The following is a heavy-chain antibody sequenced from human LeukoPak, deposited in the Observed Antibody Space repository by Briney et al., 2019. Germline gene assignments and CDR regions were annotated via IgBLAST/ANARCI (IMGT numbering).Heavy chain of an antibody. CDR1: GFTFSSYS. CDR3: ASGRQLGY. CDR2: IKQDGSEK. Sequence: PGGSLRLSCAASGFTFSSYSMNWVRQAPGKGLEWVANIKQDGSEKYYVDSVKGRFTISRDNAKYSLYLQMNSLRAEDTALYYCASGRQLGYWGQGTLVTVSS. J-gene: IGHJ4*02. D-gene: IGHD3-16*01. V-gene: IGHV3-7*01.